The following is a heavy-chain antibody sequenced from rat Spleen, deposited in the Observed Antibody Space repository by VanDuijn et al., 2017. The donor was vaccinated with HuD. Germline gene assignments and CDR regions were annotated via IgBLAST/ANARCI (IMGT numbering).Heavy chain of an antibody. Sequence: EVQLVESGGGLVQPGRSMKLSCAASGFTFSDYDMSWVRQAPRKSLEWVATISTGGGNIYYRDSVKGRFTISRDNAKNTLYLQMDSLRSEDTATYYCARRNSGSYYFDYWGHGVMVTVSS. CDR3: ARRNSGSYYFDY. J-gene: IGHJ2*01. CDR1: GFTFSDYD. CDR2: ISTGGGNI. V-gene: IGHV5-25*01. D-gene: IGHD4-4*01.